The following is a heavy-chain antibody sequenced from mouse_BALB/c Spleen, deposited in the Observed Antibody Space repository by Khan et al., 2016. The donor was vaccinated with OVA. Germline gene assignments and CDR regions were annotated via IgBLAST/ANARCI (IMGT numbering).Heavy chain of an antibody. Sequence: QVQLQQSGAELAKPGASVKMSCTASGSTFTSYWMHWIKQRPGQGLEWIGYINPTSGYTDYNQKFKDKATLTADKSSSTAYMQLSSLTSDDSAVYYCARDRIDYWGQGTALTVSS. CDR3: ARDRIDY. V-gene: IGHV1-7*01. CDR2: INPTSGYT. CDR1: GSTFTSYW. J-gene: IGHJ2*01.